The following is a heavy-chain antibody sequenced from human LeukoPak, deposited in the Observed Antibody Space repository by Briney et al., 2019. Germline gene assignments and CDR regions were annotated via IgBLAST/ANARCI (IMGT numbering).Heavy chain of an antibody. D-gene: IGHD6-19*01. CDR3: ARTPKAGSSGWYNLMYFDY. Sequence: ESSETLSLTCTVSGGSISSYYWSWIRQPPGKGLEWIGYIYYSGSTNYNPSLKSRVTISVDTSKNQFSLKLSSVTAADTAVYYCARTPKAGSSGWYNLMYFDYWGQGTLVTVSS. J-gene: IGHJ4*02. V-gene: IGHV4-59*08. CDR1: GGSISSYY. CDR2: IYYSGST.